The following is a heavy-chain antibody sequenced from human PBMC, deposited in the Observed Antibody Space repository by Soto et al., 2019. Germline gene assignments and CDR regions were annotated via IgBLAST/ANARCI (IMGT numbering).Heavy chain of an antibody. Sequence: PGGSLRLSCAASGFTFSSFAMSWVRQAPGKGLEWVSAISAGGDRTYYADSVKGRFTISRDNPENTLFLQMNSLRAEDTAMYFCAKEHAITAFGDYWGQGAMVTVSS. D-gene: IGHD1-20*01. V-gene: IGHV3-23*01. CDR3: AKEHAITAFGDY. J-gene: IGHJ4*02. CDR1: GFTFSSFA. CDR2: ISAGGDRT.